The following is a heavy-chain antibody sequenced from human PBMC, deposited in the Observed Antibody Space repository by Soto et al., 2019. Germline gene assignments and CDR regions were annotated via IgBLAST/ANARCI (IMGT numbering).Heavy chain of an antibody. J-gene: IGHJ6*02. Sequence: PSETLSLTCTVSGGSISSGDYYWSWIRQPPGKGLEWIGYIYYSGSTYYNPSLKSRATISVDTSKNQFSLKLSSVTAADTAVYYCARDSCSGGSCYWKDYGMDVWGQGTTVTVSS. D-gene: IGHD2-15*01. CDR2: IYYSGST. CDR1: GGSISSGDYY. CDR3: ARDSCSGGSCYWKDYGMDV. V-gene: IGHV4-30-4*01.